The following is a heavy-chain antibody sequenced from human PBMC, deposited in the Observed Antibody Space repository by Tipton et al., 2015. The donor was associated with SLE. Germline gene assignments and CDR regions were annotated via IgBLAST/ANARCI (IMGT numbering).Heavy chain of an antibody. J-gene: IGHJ6*02. CDR1: GGSISTYY. CDR3: AGSNRAGYFYYGMDV. D-gene: IGHD1-14*01. CDR2: IYHTGST. V-gene: IGHV4-59*01. Sequence: LRLSCTVSGGSISTYYWSWIRQPPKQGLEWIGWIYHTGSTDYNPSLKSRVTISVDTSKNQFSLRLSSVTAADTAVYYCAGSNRAGYFYYGMDVWGQGTTVTVSS.